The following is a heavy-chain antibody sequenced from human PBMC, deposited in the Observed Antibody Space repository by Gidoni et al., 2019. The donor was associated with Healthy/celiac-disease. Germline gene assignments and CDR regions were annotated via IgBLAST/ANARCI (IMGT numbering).Heavy chain of an antibody. D-gene: IGHD6-19*01. V-gene: IGHV3-21*01. CDR2: ISSSSSYI. J-gene: IGHJ2*01. Sequence: FTFSSYSMNWVRQAPGKGLEWVSSISSSSSYIYYADSVKGRFTISRDNAKNSLYLQMNSLRAEDTAVYYCARVPPLIAVADDYWYFDLWGRGTLVTVSS. CDR3: ARVPPLIAVADDYWYFDL. CDR1: FTFSSYS.